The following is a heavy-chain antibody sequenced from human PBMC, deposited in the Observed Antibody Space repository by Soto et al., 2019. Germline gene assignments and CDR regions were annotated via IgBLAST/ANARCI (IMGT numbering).Heavy chain of an antibody. CDR1: GYTFTGYY. V-gene: IGHV1-2*02. J-gene: IGHJ6*02. D-gene: IGHD1-26*01. Sequence: ASVKVSCKASGYTFTGYYVHWVRQAPGQGLEWMGWINPNSGDTYLAQRFQGRVTMNRDTSIGTAYMELRGLTSDDTAEYYCAKGGAIVAAGSRVYLYNAMDVWGQGTTVTVSS. CDR3: AKGGAIVAAGSRVYLYNAMDV. CDR2: INPNSGDT.